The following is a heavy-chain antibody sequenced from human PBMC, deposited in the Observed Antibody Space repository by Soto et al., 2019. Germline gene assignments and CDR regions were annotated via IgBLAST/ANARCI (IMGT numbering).Heavy chain of an antibody. CDR1: EFTFSSYW. D-gene: IGHD6-13*01. V-gene: IGHV3-7*05. CDR2: IKQDGSEK. CDR3: ARVIPTTAAGTDY. Sequence: GGSLRLSCAASEFTFSSYWMTWVRQAPGKGLQWVANIKQDGSEKDYVDSVKGRFTISRDNAQNSLYLQMNSLRAEDTAVYYCARVIPTTAAGTDYWGQGTLVTVSS. J-gene: IGHJ4*02.